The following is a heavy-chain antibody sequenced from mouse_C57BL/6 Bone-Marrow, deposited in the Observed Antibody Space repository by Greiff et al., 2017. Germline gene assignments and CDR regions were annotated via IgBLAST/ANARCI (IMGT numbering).Heavy chain of an antibody. D-gene: IGHD2-3*01. CDR2: IRSKSNNYAT. Sequence: EVKLMESGGGLVQPKGSLKLSCAASGFSFNTYAMNWVRQAPGKGLEWVARIRSKSNNYATYYADSVKDRFTISRDDSESMLYLQMNNLKTEDTAMYYCVRDGYYDLFDYWGQGTTLTVSS. V-gene: IGHV10-1*01. CDR1: GFSFNTYA. J-gene: IGHJ2*01. CDR3: VRDGYYDLFDY.